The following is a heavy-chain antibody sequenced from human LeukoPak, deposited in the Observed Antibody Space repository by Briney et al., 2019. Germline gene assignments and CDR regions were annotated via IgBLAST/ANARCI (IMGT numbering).Heavy chain of an antibody. J-gene: IGHJ4*02. Sequence: GESLKISCKGSGYSFTSYWIGWVRQMAGKGLEWMGIIYPGDSDTRYSPSFQGQVTISADKSISTAYLQWSSLKASDTAMYYCARRSYYYDSSGYRFDYWGQGTLVTVSS. CDR1: GYSFTSYW. CDR3: ARRSYYYDSSGYRFDY. V-gene: IGHV5-51*01. CDR2: IYPGDSDT. D-gene: IGHD3-22*01.